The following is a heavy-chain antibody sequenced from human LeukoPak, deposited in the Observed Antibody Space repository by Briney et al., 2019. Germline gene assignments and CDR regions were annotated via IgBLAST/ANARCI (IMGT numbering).Heavy chain of an antibody. D-gene: IGHD3-10*01. CDR1: GFAFSRTH. Sequence: GESLKISCAASGFAFSRTHMNWVRQAPGKGLEWLSYISFSNSPIYYADSVRGRFTISRDNAKNSVYLQMNSLRAEDTAVYYCASLGYGAGSYYSDYWGQGALVTVSS. CDR3: ASLGYGAGSYYSDY. V-gene: IGHV3-48*01. J-gene: IGHJ4*02. CDR2: ISFSNSPI.